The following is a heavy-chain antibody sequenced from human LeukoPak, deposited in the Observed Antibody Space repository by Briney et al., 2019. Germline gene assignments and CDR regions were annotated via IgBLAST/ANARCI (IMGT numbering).Heavy chain of an antibody. V-gene: IGHV6-1*01. CDR3: ARDGTWRLDY. D-gene: IGHD2-15*01. CDR1: GDSVSSNSAA. CDR2: TYYRSKWYY. Sequence: SQTLSPTCAISGDSVSSNSAAWNWIRQSPSGGLEWLGRTYYRSKWYYDYALSVKSRSTINPDTSENQFSLQLNSVTPDDTAVYYCARDGTWRLDYWGQGTLVTVSS. J-gene: IGHJ4*02.